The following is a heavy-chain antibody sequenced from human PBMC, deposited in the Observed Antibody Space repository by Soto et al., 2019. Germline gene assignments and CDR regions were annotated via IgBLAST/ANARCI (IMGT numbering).Heavy chain of an antibody. J-gene: IGHJ4*02. D-gene: IGHD5-12*01. CDR3: ARARGNDWHSDY. V-gene: IGHV3-21*01. CDR2: ITHSGTYV. CDR1: GFTFSEYS. Sequence: DVQLVDSGGGLVRPGGSLRLSCTASGFTFSEYSMSWVRQAPGKGLEWVSSITHSGTYVYYADSVKGRFTISRDSASNSLFLQMTGLRAGDTAVYHCARARGNDWHSDYWGQGTLVTVSS.